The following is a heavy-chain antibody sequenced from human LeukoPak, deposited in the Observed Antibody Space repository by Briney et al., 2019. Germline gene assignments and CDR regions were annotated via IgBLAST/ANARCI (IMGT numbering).Heavy chain of an antibody. CDR1: GGSISSSGYY. V-gene: IGHV4-39*01. CDR3: ARHEYSGSYYGLSWFDP. Sequence: SETLSLTCTVSGGSISSSGYYWGWIRQPPGEGLEWIASIYYSGNTYYNPSLKSRVTISVDTSKNQLSLKPSSLTAADTAVYYCARHEYSGSYYGLSWFDPWGQGTLVTVSS. CDR2: IYYSGNT. J-gene: IGHJ5*02. D-gene: IGHD1-26*01.